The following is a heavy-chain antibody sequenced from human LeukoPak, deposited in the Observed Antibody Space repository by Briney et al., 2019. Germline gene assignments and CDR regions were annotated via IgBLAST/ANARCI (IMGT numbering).Heavy chain of an antibody. J-gene: IGHJ6*02. Sequence: ASVKVSCKASGYTFTDYYVHWVRQAPGEGLEWMGWINPHTGGAQYAQKFQGRVTMTRDMSIITVYMQLSSLRSDDTAVYYCARHGSAGGYSYNSGMDVWRQGTTVTVS. D-gene: IGHD3-16*01. V-gene: IGHV1-2*02. CDR1: GYTFTDYY. CDR3: ARHGSAGGYSYNSGMDV. CDR2: INPHTGGA.